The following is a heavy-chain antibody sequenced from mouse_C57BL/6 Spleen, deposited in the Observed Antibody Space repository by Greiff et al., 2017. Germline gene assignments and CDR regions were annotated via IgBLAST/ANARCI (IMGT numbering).Heavy chain of an antibody. D-gene: IGHD3-3*01. CDR3: AREGRNFDY. Sequence: QVQLQQPGTELVKPGASVKLSCKASGYTFTSYWMHWVKQRPGQGLEWLGNINPSNGGTTYNEKFKSKATLTVDKTSSTAYMQLSSLTSEDSAVXYCAREGRNFDYWGQGTTLTVSS. CDR2: INPSNGGT. CDR1: GYTFTSYW. V-gene: IGHV1-53*01. J-gene: IGHJ2*01.